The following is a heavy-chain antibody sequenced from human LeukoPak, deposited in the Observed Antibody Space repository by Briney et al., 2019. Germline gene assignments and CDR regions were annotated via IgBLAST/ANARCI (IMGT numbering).Heavy chain of an antibody. Sequence: PGRSLRLSCAASGFTFSSYAMHWVRQAPGKGLEWVAVISYDGSNKYYADSVKGRFTISRDNSKNTLYLQMNSLRAEDTAVYYCAREKGGQLYYFDYWGQGTLVTVPS. CDR3: AREKGGQLYYFDY. V-gene: IGHV3-30-3*01. CDR2: ISYDGSNK. CDR1: GFTFSSYA. J-gene: IGHJ4*02. D-gene: IGHD2-2*01.